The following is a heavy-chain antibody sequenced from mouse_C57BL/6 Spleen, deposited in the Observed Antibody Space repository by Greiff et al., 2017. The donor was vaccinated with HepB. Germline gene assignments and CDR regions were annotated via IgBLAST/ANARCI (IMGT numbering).Heavy chain of an antibody. CDR2: IYPGDGDT. Sequence: VQLQQSGPELVKPGASVKISCTASGYAFSSSWMHWVKQRPGKGLEWIGRIYPGDGDTNYNGKLKGTATLTADKSSSTAYMQLSSLTSEDSAVYFCASGGQLRLRGAWFAYWGQGTLVTVSA. J-gene: IGHJ3*01. V-gene: IGHV1-82*01. CDR1: GYAFSSSW. CDR3: ASGGQLRLRGAWFAY. D-gene: IGHD3-2*02.